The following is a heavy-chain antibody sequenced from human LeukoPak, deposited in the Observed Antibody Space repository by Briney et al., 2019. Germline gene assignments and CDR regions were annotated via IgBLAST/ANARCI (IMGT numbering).Heavy chain of an antibody. J-gene: IGHJ5*02. CDR2: SNADGSGT. V-gene: IGHV3-74*01. CDR3: VRGAPRDCSYTSCTRGNWFDP. D-gene: IGHD2-2*01. Sequence: PGGSLRLSCAASGFTFSSHWMHWVRQAPEKGLVGAAHSNADGSGTYYAASVKGRFTISRDNAKNTLYLQMHSLTAEDTAVYYCVRGAPRDCSYTSCTRGNWFDPWGQGTLVTVSS. CDR1: GFTFSSHW.